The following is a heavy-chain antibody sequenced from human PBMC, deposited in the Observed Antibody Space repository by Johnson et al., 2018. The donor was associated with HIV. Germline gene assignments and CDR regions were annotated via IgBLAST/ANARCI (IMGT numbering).Heavy chain of an antibody. D-gene: IGHD3-3*01. Sequence: QEQLVDSGGGGVQPGGSLRLSCAASGFTFSRKAMHWVRHTPGKGLGWVEVISYDGSSKYYADSVKGRFTISRDNSKNTLYLQMNSLRVEDTAMFYCARTPSAGVDNHDPLDIWGQGTMVTVSS. CDR3: ARTPSAGVDNHDPLDI. V-gene: IGHV3-30*04. J-gene: IGHJ3*02. CDR1: GFTFSRKA. CDR2: ISYDGSSK.